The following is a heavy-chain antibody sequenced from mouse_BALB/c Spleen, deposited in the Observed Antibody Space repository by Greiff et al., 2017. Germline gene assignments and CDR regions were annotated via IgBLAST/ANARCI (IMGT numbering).Heavy chain of an antibody. CDR1: GYTFTNYW. J-gene: IGHJ4*01. CDR2: IYPGGGYT. Sequence: QVQLKESGAELVRPGTSVKISCKASGYTFTNYWLGWVKQRPGHGLEWIGDIYPGGGYTNYNEKFKGKATLTADTSSSTAYMQLSSLTSEDSAVYFCARSSFYAMDYWGQGTSVTVSS. V-gene: IGHV1-63*02. CDR3: ARSSFYAMDY.